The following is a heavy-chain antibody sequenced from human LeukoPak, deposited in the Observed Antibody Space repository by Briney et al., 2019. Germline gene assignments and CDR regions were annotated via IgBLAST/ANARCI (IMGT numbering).Heavy chain of an antibody. V-gene: IGHV3-9*01. CDR1: GFTFDDYA. Sequence: GGSLRLSCAASGFTFDDYAMHWVRQAPGKGLEWVSGISWNSGSIGYADSVRGRFTIPRDNAKNSLYLQMNSLRAEDTALYYCAKGDSSGYYSPQTSSFDYWGQGTLVTVSS. CDR2: ISWNSGSI. D-gene: IGHD3-22*01. CDR3: AKGDSSGYYSPQTSSFDY. J-gene: IGHJ4*02.